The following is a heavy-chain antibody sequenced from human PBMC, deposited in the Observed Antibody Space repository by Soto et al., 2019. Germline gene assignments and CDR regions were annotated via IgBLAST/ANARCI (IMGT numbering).Heavy chain of an antibody. CDR3: ARVGLGDYHGMDV. CDR1: GYTFTNYY. J-gene: IGHJ6*02. D-gene: IGHD6-19*01. CDR2: INPGAGST. V-gene: IGHV1-46*03. Sequence: QVQLVQSGAEVKKPGASVKVSCKASGYTFTNYYVHWVRQAPGQGLEWLGIINPGAGSTSDAQKFQGRVTRTRETATSTVYMELSSLTSEDTAEYYCARVGLGDYHGMDVWGQGTTVTVSS.